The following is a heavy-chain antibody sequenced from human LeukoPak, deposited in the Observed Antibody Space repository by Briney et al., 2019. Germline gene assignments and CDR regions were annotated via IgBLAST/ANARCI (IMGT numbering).Heavy chain of an antibody. V-gene: IGHV3-30*04. CDR1: GFTFSRYP. CDR3: AKDRGGITIFGVVIR. CDR2: ISYDGKVQ. J-gene: IGHJ4*02. Sequence: GGSLRLSCAAAGFTFSRYPMHWVRQAPGKGLEWVAVISYDGKVQKYADSVKGRFTISRDNSKNTLYLQMNSLRAEDTAVYYCAKDRGGITIFGVVIRWGQGTLVTVSS. D-gene: IGHD3-3*01.